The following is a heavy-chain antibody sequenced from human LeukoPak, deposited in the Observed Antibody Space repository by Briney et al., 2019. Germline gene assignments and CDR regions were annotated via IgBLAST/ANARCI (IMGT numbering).Heavy chain of an antibody. CDR2: IYNGRNT. CDR3: AQTTGWPGFDF. Sequence: SETLSLTCSASGASTSDKYWSWIRQSPGRTLEWIGHIYNGRNTKYNPSLTSRVTISVDTSKNQFSLSLTSVTAADTAMYYCAQTTGWPGFDFWGPGTLVTVSS. V-gene: IGHV4-59*08. CDR1: GASTSDKY. D-gene: IGHD6-19*01. J-gene: IGHJ4*02.